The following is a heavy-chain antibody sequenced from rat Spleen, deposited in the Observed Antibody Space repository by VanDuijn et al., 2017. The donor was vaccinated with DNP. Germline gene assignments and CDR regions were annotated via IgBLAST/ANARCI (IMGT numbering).Heavy chain of an antibody. V-gene: IGHV5S10*01. CDR2: ILYDGSRT. J-gene: IGHJ4*01. D-gene: IGHD1-11*01. Sequence: EVQLVESGGGLVQPGKSLKLSCTGSGFTFSNYDMAWVRQAPTKGLEWVATILYDGSRTYYRDSVKGRFTISRDNAKSTLYLQMDSLRSEDTATYYCATFEGRDAWGRGTSVTVSS. CDR3: ATFEGRDA. CDR1: GFTFSNYD.